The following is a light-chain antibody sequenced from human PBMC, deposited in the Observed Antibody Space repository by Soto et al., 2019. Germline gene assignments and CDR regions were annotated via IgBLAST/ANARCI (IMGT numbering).Light chain of an antibody. J-gene: IGKJ3*01. CDR1: QSVSSSY. CDR3: QQYGSSLLFT. Sequence: EIVLTQSPGTLSLSPGERATLSCRASQSVSSSYLAWYQQKPGQAPRLLIYGASSRATGIPDRFSGSGSGTAVTLTISRLEPEDSEVYYCQQYGSSLLFTFGPGNKVDIK. V-gene: IGKV3-20*01. CDR2: GAS.